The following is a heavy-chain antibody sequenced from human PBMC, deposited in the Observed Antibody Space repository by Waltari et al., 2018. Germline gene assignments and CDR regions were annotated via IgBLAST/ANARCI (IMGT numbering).Heavy chain of an antibody. V-gene: IGHV3-21*01. Sequence: EVQLVESGGGLVKPGGSLRISGAASGFTFSSYSMNWVRQDPGKGLEWVSSISSSSSYIYYADSVKGRFTISRDNAKNSLYLQMNSLRAEDTAVYYCVLSSSWNWGQGTLVTVSS. D-gene: IGHD6-13*01. CDR1: GFTFSSYS. CDR2: ISSSSSYI. J-gene: IGHJ4*02. CDR3: VLSSSWN.